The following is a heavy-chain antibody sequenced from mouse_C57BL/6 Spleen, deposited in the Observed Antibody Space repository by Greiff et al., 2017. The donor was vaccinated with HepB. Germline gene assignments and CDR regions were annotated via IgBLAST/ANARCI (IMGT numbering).Heavy chain of an antibody. CDR3: ARSGQLRLSWFAY. CDR1: GYTFTGYW. CDR2: ILPGSGST. Sequence: QVQLQQSGAELMKPGASVKLSCTATGYTFTGYWIEWVKQRPGHGLEWIGEILPGSGSTNYNEKVKGKATFTADTSSNTPYMQLSSLTTEDSAIYYCARSGQLRLSWFAYWGQGTLVTVAA. V-gene: IGHV1-9*01. D-gene: IGHD3-2*02. J-gene: IGHJ3*01.